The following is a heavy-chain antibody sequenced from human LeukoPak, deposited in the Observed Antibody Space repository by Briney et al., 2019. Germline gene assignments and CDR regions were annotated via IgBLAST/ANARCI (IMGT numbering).Heavy chain of an antibody. CDR3: ARDAGGRELGVDY. D-gene: IGHD1-26*01. J-gene: IGHJ4*02. Sequence: SETLSLTCTVSGGSISSYYWSWIRQPPGKGLEWIGYIYYSGSTNYNPSLKSRVTISVDTSKNQFSLKLSSVTAADTAVYYCARDAGGRELGVDYWGQGTLVTVSS. V-gene: IGHV4-59*12. CDR1: GGSISSYY. CDR2: IYYSGST.